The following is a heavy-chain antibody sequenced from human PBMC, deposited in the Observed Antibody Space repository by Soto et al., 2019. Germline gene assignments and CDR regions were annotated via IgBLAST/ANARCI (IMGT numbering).Heavy chain of an antibody. CDR1: GYTFTSYA. J-gene: IGHJ5*02. D-gene: IGHD2-15*01. CDR2: INAGNGNT. V-gene: IGHV1-3*01. CDR3: ARSATYLNWFDP. Sequence: ASVKVSCKASGYTFTSYAMHWVRQAPGQRLEWMGWINAGNGNTKYSQKFQGRVTITRDTSASTAYMELSSLRSEDTAVYYCARSATYLNWFDPWGQGTLVTVSS.